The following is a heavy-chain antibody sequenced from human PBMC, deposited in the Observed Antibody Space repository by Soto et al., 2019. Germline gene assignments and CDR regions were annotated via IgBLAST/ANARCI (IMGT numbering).Heavy chain of an antibody. Sequence: QVELKESGGGVVQPGRSLTLSCAASGFTFSNYGMHWVRQSPGKGLEWVAAIFDDGSNNQYADSVKGRFSISRDNSKDTLFLQMNHLRAEDTAVYYCARWIGKFNFECWGQRPLVTVSS. CDR3: ARWIGKFNFEC. CDR1: GFTFSNYG. J-gene: IGHJ4*02. CDR2: IFDDGSNN. D-gene: IGHD3-10*01. V-gene: IGHV3-33*01.